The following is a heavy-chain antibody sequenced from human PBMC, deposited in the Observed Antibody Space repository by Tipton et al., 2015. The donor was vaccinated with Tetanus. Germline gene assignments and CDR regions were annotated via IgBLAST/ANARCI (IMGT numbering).Heavy chain of an antibody. Sequence: GLVKPSDTLSLTCAVYGGSLSRYYWTWIRQPPGKGLEWIGYTYYSGSTGYNPSLKSRVTISIDSSKNQFSLKLTSVTAADTAVYYCARDERYGDYAYWGQGALVTVSS. D-gene: IGHD4-17*01. CDR2: TYYSGST. CDR3: ARDERYGDYAY. V-gene: IGHV4-59*01. J-gene: IGHJ4*02. CDR1: GGSLSRYY.